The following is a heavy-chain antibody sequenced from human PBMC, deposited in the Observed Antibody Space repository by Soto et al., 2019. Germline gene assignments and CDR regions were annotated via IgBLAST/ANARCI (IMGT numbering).Heavy chain of an antibody. D-gene: IGHD4-4*01. CDR1: GGSISSRTFW. J-gene: IGHJ4*02. CDR2: MYYSGSS. CDR3: ARHPGDDYNYGGSGIFDY. Sequence: QLQLQESGPGLVKPSETLSLTCSVSGGSISSRTFWWAWIRQPPGKGLEWIGDMYYSGSSYSSPSPKSRGTPAVDTSKNQLSLILNSVTAADTAVYCCARHPGDDYNYGGSGIFDYWGQGTLVTVSS. V-gene: IGHV4-39*01.